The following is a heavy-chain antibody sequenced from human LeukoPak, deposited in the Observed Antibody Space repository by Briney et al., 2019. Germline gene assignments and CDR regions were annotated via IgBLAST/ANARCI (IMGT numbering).Heavy chain of an antibody. Sequence: PGGSLRLSCAASGFTFSSYWMHWVRQAPGKGLVWVSRINSDGSSTSYADSVKGRFTISRDNAKNTLYLQMNSLRAEDTAVYYCARGDGSGWWYYFDYWGQGTLVTVSS. D-gene: IGHD6-19*01. CDR3: ARGDGSGWWYYFDY. CDR2: INSDGSST. CDR1: GFTFSSYW. V-gene: IGHV3-74*01. J-gene: IGHJ4*02.